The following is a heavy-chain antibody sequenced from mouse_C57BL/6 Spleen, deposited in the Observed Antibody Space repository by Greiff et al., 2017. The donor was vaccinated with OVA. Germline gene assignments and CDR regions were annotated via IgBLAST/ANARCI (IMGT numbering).Heavy chain of an antibody. Sequence: EVKLVESGGGLVQPGGSLKLSCAASGFTFSDYYMYWVRQTPEKRLEWVAYISNGGGSTYYPDTVKGRFTISRDNAKNTLYLQMSRLKSEDTAMYYCARQGSYDDDPAWFAYWGQGTLVTVSA. CDR3: ARQGSYDDDPAWFAY. D-gene: IGHD2-4*01. J-gene: IGHJ3*01. CDR2: ISNGGGST. CDR1: GFTFSDYY. V-gene: IGHV5-12*01.